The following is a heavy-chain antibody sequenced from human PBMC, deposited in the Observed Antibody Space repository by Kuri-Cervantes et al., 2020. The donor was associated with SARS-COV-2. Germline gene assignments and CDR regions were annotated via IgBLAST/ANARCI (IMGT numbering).Heavy chain of an antibody. D-gene: IGHD6-6*01. CDR2: ISSSSSYI. V-gene: IGHV3-21*04. CDR3: ATAGSSSYWYFDL. CDR1: GFTFSSYS. J-gene: IGHJ2*01. Sequence: GGSLRLSCAASGFTFSSYSMNWVRQAPGKGLEWVSSISSSSSYIYYADSVKGRFTISRDNAKNSLYLQMNSLRAEDMALYYCATAGSSSYWYFDLWGRGTLVTVSS.